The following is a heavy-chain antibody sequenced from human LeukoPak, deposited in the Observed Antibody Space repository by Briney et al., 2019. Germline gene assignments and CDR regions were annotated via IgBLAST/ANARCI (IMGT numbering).Heavy chain of an antibody. CDR3: ARTFTGYSSGWSEYYYYYGMDV. CDR1: GFTFSDYY. V-gene: IGHV3-11*01. J-gene: IGHJ6*02. Sequence: GGSLRLSCAASGFTFSDYYMSWIRQAPGKGLEWVSYISSSGSTIYYADSVKGRFTISRDNAKNSLYLQMNSLRAEDTAVYYCARTFTGYSSGWSEYYYYYGMDVWGQGTTVTVSS. D-gene: IGHD6-19*01. CDR2: ISSSGSTI.